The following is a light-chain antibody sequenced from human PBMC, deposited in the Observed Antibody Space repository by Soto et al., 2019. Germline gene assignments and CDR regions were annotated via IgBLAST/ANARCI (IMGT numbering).Light chain of an antibody. J-gene: IGKJ5*01. CDR3: QQYYNLPIT. CDR1: HDISNH. V-gene: IGKV1-33*01. CDR2: DAS. Sequence: DINISQSPSSLSASVGDRVTITCQASHDISNHLNWYQQKPGKAPKLLIYDASNLETGVPSRFSGSGSGTDFTVTISSLQPEDFATYSCQQYYNLPITFGQGTRLAI.